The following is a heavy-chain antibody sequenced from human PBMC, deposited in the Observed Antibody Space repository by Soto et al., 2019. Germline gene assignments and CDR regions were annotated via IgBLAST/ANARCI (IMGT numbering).Heavy chain of an antibody. V-gene: IGHV3-30-3*01. CDR2: ISYDGSNK. CDR3: ARGPSPRISMGRGRGMDV. CDR1: GFTFSSYA. J-gene: IGHJ6*02. D-gene: IGHD3-10*01. Sequence: QVRLVESGGGVVQPGRSLRLSCAASGFTFSSYAMHWVRQAPGKGLEWVAVISYDGSNKYYADSVKGRFTISRENSQEPLYLPMNSLGAEDTAGYYCARGPSPRISMGRGRGMDVWGQGTTVTVSS.